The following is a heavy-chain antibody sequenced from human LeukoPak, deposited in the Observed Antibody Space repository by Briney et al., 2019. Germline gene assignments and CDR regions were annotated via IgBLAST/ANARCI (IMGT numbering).Heavy chain of an antibody. V-gene: IGHV4-34*01. CDR1: IDSFSNYH. D-gene: IGHD4-17*01. CDR3: ARDAPTPSYGDYSD. CDR2: VNESGGT. J-gene: IGHJ4*02. Sequence: PSETLSLTCAVYIDSFSNYHWNWIRQTPAKGMEWVGEVNESGGTNISPSLRSRVILSVEKSKNQFSLKLSSVTAADTAVYYCARDAPTPSYGDYSDWGQGTLVTVSS.